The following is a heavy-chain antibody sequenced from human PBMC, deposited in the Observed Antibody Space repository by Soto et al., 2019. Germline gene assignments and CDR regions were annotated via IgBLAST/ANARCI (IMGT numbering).Heavy chain of an antibody. D-gene: IGHD3-3*01. CDR2: VSGRGGDT. Sequence: EVHLLRSGGGLVQPGGSLRLSCAASGFSFSSFALSWVRQSPGKGLEGVAAVSGRGGDTYYANSVKGRFTISRDNSQNTLFLQMNSLRAEDSAIYYCAKDPNDDFWSGFSAVYFDYWGQGTLVTVSS. J-gene: IGHJ4*02. CDR1: GFSFSSFA. CDR3: AKDPNDDFWSGFSAVYFDY. V-gene: IGHV3-23*01.